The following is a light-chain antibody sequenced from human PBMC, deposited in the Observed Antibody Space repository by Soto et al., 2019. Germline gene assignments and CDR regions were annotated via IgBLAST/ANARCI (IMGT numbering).Light chain of an antibody. CDR2: GAS. CDR3: QQYNNWPPVT. V-gene: IGKV3-15*01. Sequence: EIVMTQSPATLSVSPGERATLSCRASQSVSSNLAWYQQKPGQAPRLLIYGASTRATGIPARFSGSGSGTEFTLTISSLQSEDFAVDDCQQYNNWPPVTFGQGTKVDIK. CDR1: QSVSSN. J-gene: IGKJ1*01.